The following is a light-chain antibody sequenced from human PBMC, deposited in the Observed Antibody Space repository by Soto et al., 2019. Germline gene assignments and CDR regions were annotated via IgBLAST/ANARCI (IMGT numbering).Light chain of an antibody. CDR3: CSYAGSYTLV. J-gene: IGLJ3*02. CDR2: DVS. Sequence: QSALTQSRSVSGSPGQSVTISCTENSSDVGGYNYVSWYQQHPGKAPKLMIYDVSKRPSGVPDRFSGSKSGNTASLTISGLQAEDEADYYCCSYAGSYTLVFGGGTKLTVL. CDR1: SSDVGGYNY. V-gene: IGLV2-11*01.